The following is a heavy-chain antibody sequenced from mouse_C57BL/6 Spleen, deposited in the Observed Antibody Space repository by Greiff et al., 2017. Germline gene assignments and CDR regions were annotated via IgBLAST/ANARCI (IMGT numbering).Heavy chain of an antibody. V-gene: IGHV2-3*01. Sequence: VQGVESGPGLVAPSQSLSITCTVSGFSLTSYGVSWVRQPPGKGLEWLGVIWGDGSTNYHSALISRLSISKDNSKIQVFLKLNSLQTDDTATYYWAAHLPPNFFAYWGQGTLVTVSA. CDR2: IWGDGST. CDR1: GFSLTSYG. CDR3: AAHLPPNFFAY. J-gene: IGHJ3*01. D-gene: IGHD2-1*01.